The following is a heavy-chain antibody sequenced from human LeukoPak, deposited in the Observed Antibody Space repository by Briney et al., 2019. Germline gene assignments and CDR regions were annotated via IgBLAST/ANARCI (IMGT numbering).Heavy chain of an antibody. D-gene: IGHD5-12*01. CDR1: GFIFDDYA. CDR3: TKGRVATVGGAKYAMDV. CDR2: ITGDGAGT. J-gene: IGHJ6*02. Sequence: GGSLRLSCAASGFIFDDYAMHWVRQAPGKGLEWVSLITGDGAGTYYEDSVRGRFTIPRDNSKNSLYLIMNSLRTEDTALYYCTKGRVATVGGAKYAMDVWGQGTTVTVSS. V-gene: IGHV3-43*02.